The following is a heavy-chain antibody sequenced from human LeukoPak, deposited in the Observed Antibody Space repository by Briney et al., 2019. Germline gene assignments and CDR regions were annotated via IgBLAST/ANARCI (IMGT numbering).Heavy chain of an antibody. J-gene: IGHJ5*02. Sequence: SETLSLTCAVYGGSFSGYYWSWIRQPPGKGLEWIGEINHSGSTNYNPSLKSRVTISVDTSKNQFSLKLSSVTAADTAVYYCASGRRFDPWGQGTLVTVCS. CDR2: INHSGST. CDR3: ASGRRFDP. V-gene: IGHV4-34*01. CDR1: GGSFSGYY.